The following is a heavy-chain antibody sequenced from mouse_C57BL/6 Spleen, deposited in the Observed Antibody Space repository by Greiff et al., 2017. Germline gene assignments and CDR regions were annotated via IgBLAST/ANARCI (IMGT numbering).Heavy chain of an antibody. V-gene: IGHV5-17*01. D-gene: IGHD1-1*01. Sequence: DVKLVESGGGLVKPGGSLKLSCAASGFTFSDYGMHWVRQAPEKGLEWVAYISSGSSTIYYADTVKGRFTISRDNAKNTLFLQMTSLRSEDTAMYYCARGDYGSSPFDYWGQGTTLTVSS. CDR1: GFTFSDYG. J-gene: IGHJ2*01. CDR2: ISSGSSTI. CDR3: ARGDYGSSPFDY.